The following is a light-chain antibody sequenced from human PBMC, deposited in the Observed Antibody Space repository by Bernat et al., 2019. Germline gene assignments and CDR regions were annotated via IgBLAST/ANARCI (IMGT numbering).Light chain of an antibody. CDR2: DAS. J-gene: IGKJ4*01. CDR3: QQCDNLPLA. CDR1: QDISNY. Sequence: DIQMTQSPSSLSASVGDRVTITCQASQDISNYLNWYQQKPGKAPKLLIYDASNLETGVPSRFSGSGSGTDFTFGSSSLQPEDIATYYCQQCDNLPLAFGGGTKVEIK. V-gene: IGKV1-33*01.